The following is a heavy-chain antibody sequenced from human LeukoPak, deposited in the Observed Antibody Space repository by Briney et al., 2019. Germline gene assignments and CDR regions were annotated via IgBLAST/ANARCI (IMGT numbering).Heavy chain of an antibody. D-gene: IGHD6-13*01. Sequence: PGGSLRLSCAASGFTFSSYSMNWVRQAPGKGLEWVSVIYAGGNTYYADSVKGRFTISGDNPKNTVYLQMNSLRAEDTAVYYCTRDRGATAGRGGWFDPWGQGTVVTVSS. CDR2: IYAGGNT. V-gene: IGHV3-53*01. CDR1: GFTFSSYS. CDR3: TRDRGATAGRGGWFDP. J-gene: IGHJ5*02.